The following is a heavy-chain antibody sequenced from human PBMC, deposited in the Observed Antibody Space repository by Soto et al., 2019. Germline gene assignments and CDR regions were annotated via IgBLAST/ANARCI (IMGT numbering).Heavy chain of an antibody. Sequence: QVQLVQSGAEVKKPGSSVKVSCKASGGNFSSYAFTWVRQAPGQGLEWMGGIVPMFGTTNYAQHFQGRVTITAAESASTAYMELSLLRSEDTAVYYCAREELVVAGFRPHYSYSCSGMEVWGQGTTVTVSS. J-gene: IGHJ6*02. D-gene: IGHD6-19*01. V-gene: IGHV1-69*12. CDR3: AREELVVAGFRPHYSYSCSGMEV. CDR2: IVPMFGTT. CDR1: GGNFSSYA.